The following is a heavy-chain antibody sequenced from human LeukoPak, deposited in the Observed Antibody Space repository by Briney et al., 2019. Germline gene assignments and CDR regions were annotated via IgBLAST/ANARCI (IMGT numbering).Heavy chain of an antibody. CDR3: ARHGPYYYDSRTY. D-gene: IGHD3-22*01. CDR1: GYGFTSYW. J-gene: IGHJ4*02. CDR2: IYPGDSDT. V-gene: IGHV5-51*01. Sequence: GESLRISCKASGYGFTSYWIAWVRQMPGKGLEWMGIIYPGDSDTRYSPSFQGQVIISADKSISTAYLQWSSLQPSYTAMYYRARHGPYYYDSRTYWGQGTLVTVSS.